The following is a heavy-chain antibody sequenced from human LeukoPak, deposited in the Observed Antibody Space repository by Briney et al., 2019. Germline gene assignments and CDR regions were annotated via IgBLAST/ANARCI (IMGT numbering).Heavy chain of an antibody. CDR2: INANGVNT. V-gene: IGHV3-23*01. Sequence: PGGSLRLSCTASGFAFNFYAMTWVRQAPGKGLQWVSTINANGVNTYYADSVRGRFTISRDNSKDTLYLQLNSLRAEDTAIYFCANPISGGLRVSADCFDPWGPGTLVIV. CDR1: GFAFNFYA. J-gene: IGHJ5*02. CDR3: ANPISGGLRVSADCFDP. D-gene: IGHD5/OR15-5a*01.